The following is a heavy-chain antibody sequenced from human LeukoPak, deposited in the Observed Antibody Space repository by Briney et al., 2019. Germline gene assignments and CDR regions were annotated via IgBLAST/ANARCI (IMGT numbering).Heavy chain of an antibody. CDR2: IYYSGST. CDR1: GGSISSYY. V-gene: IGHV4-59*12. CDR3: ARRESYYDFWSGYSLIDY. Sequence: SETLSLTCTVSGGSISSYYWSWIRQPPGEGLEWIGYIYYSGSTNYNPSLKSRVTISVDTSKNQFSLKLSSVTAADTAVYYCARRESYYDFWSGYSLIDYWGQGTLVTVSS. J-gene: IGHJ4*02. D-gene: IGHD3-3*01.